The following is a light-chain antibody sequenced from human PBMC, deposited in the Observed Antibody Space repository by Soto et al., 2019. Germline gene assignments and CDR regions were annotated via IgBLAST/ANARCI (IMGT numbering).Light chain of an antibody. CDR2: GAS. V-gene: IGKV3-15*01. CDR3: QQYSTSLT. Sequence: EILMTQSPATLSVSPGERVILSCRASQSVGSSLAWYQQKPGQAPRLLIRGASTRATGVPARFSGSGSGTEFTLTISSLQSEDFAVYYWQQYSTSLTFGGGTTLEIK. J-gene: IGKJ4*02. CDR1: QSVGSS.